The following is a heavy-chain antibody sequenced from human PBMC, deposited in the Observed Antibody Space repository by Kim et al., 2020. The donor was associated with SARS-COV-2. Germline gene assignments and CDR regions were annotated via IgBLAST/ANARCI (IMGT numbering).Heavy chain of an antibody. Sequence: SETLSLTCAISSDSMSSYYWSWIRHLPGRGLEWIGYTYYSGNTDYNPSLKSRVFISWDTFKGNFSLDVTSLIAADTAVYYRARSEGRGSWRQFDHGGQAT. J-gene: IGHJ5*02. CDR3: ARSEGRGSWRQFDH. D-gene: IGHD6-19*01. V-gene: IGHV4-59*01. CDR1: SDSMSSYY. CDR2: TYYSGNT.